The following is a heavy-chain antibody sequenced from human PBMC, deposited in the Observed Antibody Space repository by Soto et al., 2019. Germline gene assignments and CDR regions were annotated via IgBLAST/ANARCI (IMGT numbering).Heavy chain of an antibody. CDR2: INPNSGGT. CDR1: GYTFTVYY. V-gene: IGHV1-2*04. Sequence: QVQLVQSGAEVKKPGPSVKVSCKASGYTFTVYYTHLLRQAPGQRLEWMGWINPNSGGTNYAQKFQGWVTTTRDTSISTAYGELSRLRSHDLAVYYWARAISGTTPYWLFGMDVWVQGTTVTFSS. D-gene: IGHD1-7*01. CDR3: ARAISGTTPYWLFGMDV. J-gene: IGHJ6*02.